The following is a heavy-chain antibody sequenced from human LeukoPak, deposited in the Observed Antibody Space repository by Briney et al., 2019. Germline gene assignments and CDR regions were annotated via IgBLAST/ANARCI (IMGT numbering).Heavy chain of an antibody. CDR3: ARGIYYYGSGSSPAFDY. CDR1: GFTFSSYA. Sequence: GGSLRLSCAASGFTFSSYAMHWVRQAPGKGLEWVAVISYDGSNKYYADSVKGRSTISRDNSKNTLYLQMNSLRAEDTAVYYCARGIYYYGSGSSPAFDYWGQGTLVTVSS. CDR2: ISYDGSNK. J-gene: IGHJ4*02. V-gene: IGHV3-30*04. D-gene: IGHD3-10*01.